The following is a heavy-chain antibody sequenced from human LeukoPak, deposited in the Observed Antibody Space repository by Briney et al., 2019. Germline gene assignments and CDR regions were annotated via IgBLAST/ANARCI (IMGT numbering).Heavy chain of an antibody. D-gene: IGHD5-24*01. CDR1: GYTFTSYA. CDR3: ARDRYGDGFAHFDY. J-gene: IGHJ4*02. Sequence: ASVKVSCKASGYTFTSYAMHWVRQAPGQGXEWXXWITPSGGTNYPQKFQGRVAITRDTSISTAYMDLSRLTSDDTAVYYCARDRYGDGFAHFDYWGQGALVTVSS. V-gene: IGHV1-2*02. CDR2: ITPSGGT.